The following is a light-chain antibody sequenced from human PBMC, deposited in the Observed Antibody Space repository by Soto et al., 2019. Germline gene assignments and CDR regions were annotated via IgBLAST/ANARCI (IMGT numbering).Light chain of an antibody. CDR1: QDISNY. Sequence: DIQMTQSPSSLSASVGDRVTITCQASQDISNYLNWYQQKPGKAPKLLIYDASTLETGVPSRFSGSGSGTGFTFTISSLQPEDIATYYCQQYDNLLPLTFGGGTKVDIK. CDR2: DAS. CDR3: QQYDNLLPLT. J-gene: IGKJ4*01. V-gene: IGKV1-33*01.